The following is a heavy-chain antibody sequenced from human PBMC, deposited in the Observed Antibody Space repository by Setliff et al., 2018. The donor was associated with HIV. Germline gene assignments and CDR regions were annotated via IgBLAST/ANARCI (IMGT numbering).Heavy chain of an antibody. CDR2: VIPVFGEP. CDR3: SIAAYGYDSSGYFFDY. D-gene: IGHD3-22*01. CDR1: GDITRHYG. V-gene: IGHV1-69*04. Sequence: ASVKVSCKASGDITRHYGFNWVRQAPGQGLEWVGSVIPVFGEPHYAQRFKGRVTMTTDKSTSTAYMELRSLRSEDTAVYYCSIAAYGYDSSGYFFDYWGQGTLVTVSS. J-gene: IGHJ4*02.